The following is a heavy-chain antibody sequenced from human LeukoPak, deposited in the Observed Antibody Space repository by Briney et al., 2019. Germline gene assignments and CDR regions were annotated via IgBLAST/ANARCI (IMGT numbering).Heavy chain of an antibody. Sequence: PGRSLRLSCAASGFTVSSNYMSWVRQAPGKGLEWVSVIYSGGSTYYADSVKGRFTISRDNSKNTLYLQMNSLRAEDTAVYYCAREADSSGYYFDYWGQGTLVTVSS. CDR2: IYSGGST. CDR3: AREADSSGYYFDY. V-gene: IGHV3-53*01. J-gene: IGHJ4*02. D-gene: IGHD3-22*01. CDR1: GFTVSSNY.